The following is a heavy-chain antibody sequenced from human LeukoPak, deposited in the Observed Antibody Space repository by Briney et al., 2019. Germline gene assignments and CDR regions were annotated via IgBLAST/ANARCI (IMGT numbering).Heavy chain of an antibody. J-gene: IGHJ4*02. CDR1: GYTFTGYY. CDR2: INPSGGST. V-gene: IGHV1-46*01. D-gene: IGHD3-22*01. Sequence: GASVKVSCKASGYTFTGYYMHWVRQAPGQGLEWMGIINPSGGSTSYAQKFQGRVTMTRDMSTSTVYMELSSLRSEDTAVYYCARVRGYYDSSGYYGYCDYWGQGTLVTVSS. CDR3: ARVRGYYDSSGYYGYCDY.